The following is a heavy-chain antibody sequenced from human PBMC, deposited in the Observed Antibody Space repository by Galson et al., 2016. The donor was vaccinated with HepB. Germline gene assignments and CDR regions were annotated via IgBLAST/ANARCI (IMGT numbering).Heavy chain of an antibody. CDR1: GDSISSGSYY. D-gene: IGHD3-16*01. J-gene: IGHJ6*04. CDR2: IYTSGST. CDR3: ARERDIMELREFGAPLYDLGLDV. V-gene: IGHV4-61*02. Sequence: TLSLTCTVSGDSISSGSYYWTWIRQPAGKGLEWIGRIYTSGSTSYNPSLKTRITISVDASKNQFSLRLTSVTAADTAIYYCARERDIMELREFGAPLYDLGLDVWGKGTTVTVSS.